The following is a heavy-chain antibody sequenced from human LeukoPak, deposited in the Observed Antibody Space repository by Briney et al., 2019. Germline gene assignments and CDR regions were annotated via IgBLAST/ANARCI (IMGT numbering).Heavy chain of an antibody. CDR3: ARRGVYSTSFAFDV. Sequence: ASVKVSCKASGYTFINYDINWVRQATGQGPEWMGWMNPDSGNTAYAQKFQGRLTITRDTSINTAYMELSNLRSDDTAVYFCARRGVYSTSFAFDVWGQGTKVTVSS. D-gene: IGHD6-6*01. CDR2: MNPDSGNT. V-gene: IGHV1-8*03. J-gene: IGHJ3*01. CDR1: GYTFINYD.